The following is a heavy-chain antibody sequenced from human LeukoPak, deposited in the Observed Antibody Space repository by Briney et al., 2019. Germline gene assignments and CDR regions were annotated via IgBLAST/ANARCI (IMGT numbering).Heavy chain of an antibody. CDR2: INPTSGGK. J-gene: IGHJ4*02. D-gene: IGHD5/OR15-5a*01. CDR3: ARLVGLSTTASY. V-gene: IGHV1-2*02. CDR1: GYTFTGYY. Sequence: GASVKVSCKASGYTFTGYYMHWGRQAPGQRLEGMGWINPTSGGKNYAQKFQDRVTMTRDTSINTAYMELSRLTSDDTAVYYCARLVGLSTTASYWGQGTLSSSPQ.